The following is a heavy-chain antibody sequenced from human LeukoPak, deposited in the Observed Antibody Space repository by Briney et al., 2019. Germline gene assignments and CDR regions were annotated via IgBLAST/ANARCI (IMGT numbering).Heavy chain of an antibody. V-gene: IGHV3-30*02. CDR2: INFDGSKE. D-gene: IGHD6-13*01. CDR1: GYTFNNYG. CDR3: ARASGSSWYPYYFDY. Sequence: PGGSLRLSCAASGYTFNNYGIHWVRQVPGKGLEWVAFINFDGSKEYYADSVKGRFTISRDNSKNALGLQMNSLRAEDTAVYFCARASGSSWYPYYFDYWGQGTLVTVSS. J-gene: IGHJ4*02.